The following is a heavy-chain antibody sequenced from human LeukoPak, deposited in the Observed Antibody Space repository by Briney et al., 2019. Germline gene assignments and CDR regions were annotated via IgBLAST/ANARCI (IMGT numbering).Heavy chain of an antibody. CDR2: ISYDGSNK. D-gene: IGHD1-14*01. CDR3: AKATGYLL. CDR1: GFTFSSYA. Sequence: PGRSLRLSCAASGFTFSSYAMHWVRQAPGKGLEWVAVISYDGSNKYYADSVTGRFTISRDNSKNTLYLQMNNLRAEDTAVYYCAKATGYLLWGQGTLVTVSS. V-gene: IGHV3-30*04. J-gene: IGHJ4*02.